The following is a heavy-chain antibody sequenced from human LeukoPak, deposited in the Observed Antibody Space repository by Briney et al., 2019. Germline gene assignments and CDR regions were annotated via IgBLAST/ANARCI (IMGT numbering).Heavy chain of an antibody. CDR2: ISYDGSNK. J-gene: IGHJ4*02. CDR1: GFTFSSYA. D-gene: IGHD3-16*02. CDR3: VVRGYYFDY. Sequence: GRSLRLSCAASGFTFSSYAMHWVRQAPGKGLEWVAVISYDGSNKYYADSVKGRFTISRDNSKNTLYLQMNSLRAEDTAVYYVVVRGYYFDYWGQGTLVTVSS. V-gene: IGHV3-30-3*01.